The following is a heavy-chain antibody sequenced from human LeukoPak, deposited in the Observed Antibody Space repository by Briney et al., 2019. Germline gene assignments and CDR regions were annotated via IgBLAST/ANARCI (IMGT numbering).Heavy chain of an antibody. J-gene: IGHJ6*03. CDR3: ARDRLVRGTKYYYYMDV. Sequence: ASVKVSCKASGYTFTGYYMHWVRQAPGQGLEWMGWINPNSGGTNYAQKFQGRVTMTRDTSISTAYMELSRLRSDDTAVYYCARDRLVRGTKYYYYMDVWGKGTTVTASS. D-gene: IGHD6-19*01. CDR2: INPNSGGT. CDR1: GYTFTGYY. V-gene: IGHV1-2*02.